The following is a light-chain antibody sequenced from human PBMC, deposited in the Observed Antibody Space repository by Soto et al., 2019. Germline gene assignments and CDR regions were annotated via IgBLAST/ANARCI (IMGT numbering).Light chain of an antibody. CDR3: QQYHNWPPIT. J-gene: IGKJ5*01. V-gene: IGKV1-5*01. Sequence: IQLTQSPSTLSASVGDRVTITCRASQSVQTWLAWFQQKPGKAPKLLIYAASSLQSGVPSRFSGSGSGTEFTLTISSLQSEDFAVYYCQQYHNWPPITFGQGTRLEIK. CDR1: QSVQTW. CDR2: AAS.